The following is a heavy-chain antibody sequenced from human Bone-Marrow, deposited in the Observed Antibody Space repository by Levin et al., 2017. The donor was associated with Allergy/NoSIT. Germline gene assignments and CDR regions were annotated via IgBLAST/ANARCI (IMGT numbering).Heavy chain of an antibody. V-gene: IGHV1-69*04. J-gene: IGHJ4*02. CDR2: IIPIIGLP. D-gene: IGHD5-12*01. CDR1: GGTFSRFA. CDR3: ARPMSTGATRGLDY. Sequence: SVKVSCKASGGTFSRFAISWVRQAPGQGLEWMGRIIPIIGLPDYAQRFQDRITITADRSASTAYLEMRSLRSEDTAVYYCARPMSTGATRGLDYWGQGSLITVSS.